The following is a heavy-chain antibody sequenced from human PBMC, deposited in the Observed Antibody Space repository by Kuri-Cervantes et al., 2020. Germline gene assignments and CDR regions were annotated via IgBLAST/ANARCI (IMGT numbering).Heavy chain of an antibody. D-gene: IGHD4-23*01. V-gene: IGHV3-30-3*01. Sequence: GESLKISCAASGFTFSSYAMHWARQAPGKGLEWVAVISYDGSNKYYADSVKGRFTISRDNSKNTLYLQMNSLRAEDTAVYYCATSPDYGGNSWGAFDIWGQGTMVTVSS. CDR2: ISYDGSNK. CDR3: ATSPDYGGNSWGAFDI. CDR1: GFTFSSYA. J-gene: IGHJ3*02.